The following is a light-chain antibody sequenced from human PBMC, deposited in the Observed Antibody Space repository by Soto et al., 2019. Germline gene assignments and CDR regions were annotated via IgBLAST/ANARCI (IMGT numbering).Light chain of an antibody. CDR1: QGIGSS. J-gene: IGKJ5*01. CDR2: AAS. Sequence: DIQLTQSPSFLSASVGDRVTIICRASQGIGSSLAWYQQKPGKAPMLLIYAASTLQTGVPSRFSGSGSGTEFTLTVSSLQPEDFATYYCEQLSSYPPVTFGQGTRLEIK. CDR3: EQLSSYPPVT. V-gene: IGKV1-9*01.